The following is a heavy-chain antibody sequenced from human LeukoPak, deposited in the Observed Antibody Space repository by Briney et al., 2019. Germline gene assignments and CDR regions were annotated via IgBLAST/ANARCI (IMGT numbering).Heavy chain of an antibody. V-gene: IGHV1-18*01. D-gene: IGHD1-14*01. CDR1: GYTFTSYG. J-gene: IGHJ5*02. CDR3: ARDSPFMSRGPTENWFDP. CDR2: ISAYNGNT. Sequence: ASVKVSCKASGYTFTSYGISWVRQAPGQGLEWMGWISAYNGNTNYAQKLQGRVTMTTDTSTSTAYMELRSLRSDDTAVYYCARDSPFMSRGPTENWFDPWGQGTLVTVSP.